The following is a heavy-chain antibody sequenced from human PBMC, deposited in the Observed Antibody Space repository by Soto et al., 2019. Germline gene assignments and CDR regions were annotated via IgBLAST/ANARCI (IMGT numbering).Heavy chain of an antibody. Sequence: PGGSLRLSCAASGFTFSSYAMSWVRQAPGKGLEWVSAISGSGGSTYYADSVKGRFTISRDNSKNTLYLQMNSLRAEDTAVYYCAKGVGITIIVVVMLDAFDIWGQGTMVTVSS. CDR2: ISGSGGST. CDR3: AKGVGITIIVVVMLDAFDI. V-gene: IGHV3-23*01. J-gene: IGHJ3*02. D-gene: IGHD3-22*01. CDR1: GFTFSSYA.